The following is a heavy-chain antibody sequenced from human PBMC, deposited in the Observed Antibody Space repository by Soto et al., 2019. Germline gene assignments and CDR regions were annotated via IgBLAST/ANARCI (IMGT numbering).Heavy chain of an antibody. Sequence: SETLSLTSTVSGGSISSHYWSWIPQPPGQGLEWIGYIYYSGSTNYNPSLKSRVTISVDTSKNQFSLKLSSVTAADTAVYYCARATYYYDSSGYSKFHDYWGQGVLVTVSS. CDR1: GGSISSHY. J-gene: IGHJ4*02. D-gene: IGHD3-22*01. CDR2: IYYSGST. CDR3: ARATYYYDSSGYSKFHDY. V-gene: IGHV4-59*11.